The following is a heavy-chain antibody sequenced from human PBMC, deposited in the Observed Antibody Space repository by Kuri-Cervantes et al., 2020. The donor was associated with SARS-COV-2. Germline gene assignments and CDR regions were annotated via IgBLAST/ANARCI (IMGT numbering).Heavy chain of an antibody. V-gene: IGHV4-61*05. Sequence: SETLSLTCTVSGGSISSSSYYWGWIRQPPGKGLEWIGYIYYSGSTNYNPSLKSRVTISVDTSKNQFSLKLSSVTAADTAVYYCARGTGSYYDFWSGSNFDYWGQGTLVTVSS. CDR2: IYYSGST. J-gene: IGHJ4*02. D-gene: IGHD3-3*01. CDR1: GGSISSSSYY. CDR3: ARGTGSYYDFWSGSNFDY.